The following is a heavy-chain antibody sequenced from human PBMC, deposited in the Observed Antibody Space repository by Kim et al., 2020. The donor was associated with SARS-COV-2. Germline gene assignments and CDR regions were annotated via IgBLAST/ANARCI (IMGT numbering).Heavy chain of an antibody. Sequence: SQTLSLTCAISGDSVSSNSAAWNWIRQSPSRGLEWLGRTYYRSEWYNDYAVSVKSRITINPDTSKNQFSLQLNSVTPEDTAVYYCARDGSSSNLYYYYYMDVWGKGTTVTVSS. V-gene: IGHV6-1*01. CDR3: ARDGSSSNLYYYYYMDV. CDR2: TYYRSEWYN. J-gene: IGHJ6*03. CDR1: GDSVSSNSAA. D-gene: IGHD6-13*01.